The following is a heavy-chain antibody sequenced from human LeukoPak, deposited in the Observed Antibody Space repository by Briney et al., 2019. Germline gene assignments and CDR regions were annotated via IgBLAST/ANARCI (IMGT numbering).Heavy chain of an antibody. CDR3: ATVRKYSSSWYKSYYYYIDV. CDR2: VDPEDGET. J-gene: IGHJ6*03. D-gene: IGHD6-13*01. V-gene: IGHV1-69-2*01. CDR1: GYTFTDYY. Sequence: ASVKISRKVSGYTFTDYYMHWVQQAPGKGLEWMGLVDPEDGETIYAEKFQGRVTITADTSTDTAYMELSSLRSEDTAVYYCATVRKYSSSWYKSYYYYIDVWGKRTTVTVSS.